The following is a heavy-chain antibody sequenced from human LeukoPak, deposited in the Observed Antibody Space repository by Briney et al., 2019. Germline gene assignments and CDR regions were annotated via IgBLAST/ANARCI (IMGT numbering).Heavy chain of an antibody. CDR2: IYPGDSDT. Sequence: GESLKIPCKGSGYSFTSYWIGWVRQMPGKGLEWMGIIYPGDSDTRYSPSFQGQVTISADKSISTAYLQWSSLKASDTAMYYCARRDHYDSSGYPNFDYWGQGTLVTVSS. V-gene: IGHV5-51*01. J-gene: IGHJ4*02. D-gene: IGHD3-22*01. CDR3: ARRDHYDSSGYPNFDY. CDR1: GYSFTSYW.